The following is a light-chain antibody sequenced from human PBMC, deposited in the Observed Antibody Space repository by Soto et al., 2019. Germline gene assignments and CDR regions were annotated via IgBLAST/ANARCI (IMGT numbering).Light chain of an antibody. CDR3: QHYNNWPIT. V-gene: IGKV3-15*01. CDR2: GAS. Sequence: EIMMKLSPATLSVSPEEGATLSCRASQSVSSSLAWYQQKPGQAPRLLIQGASTRATGIPARFSGSGSGTEFTLTISSLQSEDFAVYYCQHYNNWPITFGQGTRLEIK. J-gene: IGKJ5*01. CDR1: QSVSSS.